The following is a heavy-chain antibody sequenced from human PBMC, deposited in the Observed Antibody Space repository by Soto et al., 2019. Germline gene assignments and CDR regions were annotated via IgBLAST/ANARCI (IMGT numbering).Heavy chain of an antibody. Sequence: LSLTCAASGFTFSSYWMHWVRQVPGKGLVWVSRINSDGGSTTYADSVKGRFTISRDNAKSTLYLQLNSLRAEDTAVYYCASSLLTPFDYWGQGTLVTVSS. CDR3: ASSLLTPFDY. CDR1: GFTFSSYW. V-gene: IGHV3-74*01. J-gene: IGHJ4*02. D-gene: IGHD7-27*01. CDR2: INSDGGST.